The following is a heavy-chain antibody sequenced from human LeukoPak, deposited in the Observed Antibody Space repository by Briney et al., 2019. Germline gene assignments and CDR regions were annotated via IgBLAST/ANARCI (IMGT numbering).Heavy chain of an antibody. CDR1: GYTFTSHF. CDR3: AREVGATHDAFDI. CDR2: INPSGGST. V-gene: IGHV1-46*01. J-gene: IGHJ3*02. Sequence: GASVKVSCKASGYTFTSHFMHWVRQAPGQGLEWMGIINPSGGSTSYAQKFQGRVTMTRDTSTSTVYMELSSLRSEDTAVYYCAREVGATHDAFDIWGQGTMVTVSS. D-gene: IGHD1-26*01.